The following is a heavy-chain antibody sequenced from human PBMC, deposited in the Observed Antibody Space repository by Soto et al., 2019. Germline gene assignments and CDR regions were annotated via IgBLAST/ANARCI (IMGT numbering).Heavy chain of an antibody. J-gene: IGHJ4*02. CDR1: GFTFSSYA. D-gene: IGHD2-15*01. CDR3: AKGGLGYCSGGSCYSDY. CDR2: ISGSGGST. Sequence: EVQLLESGGGLSEPGGSLRLSCAASGFTFSSYAMSWVRQAPGKGLAWVSGISGSGGSTYYADSVKGRFTISRDNSKNTLYLQMNSLRAEDTAVYYCAKGGLGYCSGGSCYSDYWGQGTLVTVSS. V-gene: IGHV3-23*01.